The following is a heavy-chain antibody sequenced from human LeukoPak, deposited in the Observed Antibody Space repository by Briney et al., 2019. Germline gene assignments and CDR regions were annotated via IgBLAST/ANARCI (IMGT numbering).Heavy chain of an antibody. D-gene: IGHD2-2*01. CDR2: ISSSSSYI. V-gene: IGHV3-21*01. CDR1: GFTFSSYS. J-gene: IGHJ5*02. Sequence: GGSLRLSCAASGFTFSSYSMNWVRQAPGKGLEWVSSISSSSSYIYYADSVKGRFTISRDNAKNSLYLQMNSLRAEDTAVYYCASIGYCSSTSCAPIPWGQGTLVTVSS. CDR3: ASIGYCSSTSCAPIP.